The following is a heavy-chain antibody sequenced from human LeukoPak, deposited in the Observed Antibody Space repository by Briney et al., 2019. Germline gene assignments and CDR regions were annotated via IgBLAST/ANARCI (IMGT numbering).Heavy chain of an antibody. D-gene: IGHD6-19*01. Sequence: PGGSLRLSCAASGFTFSSYSMNWVRQAPGKGLEWVSSISSSSSYIYYADSVKGRFTISRDNAKNSLYLQMNSLRAEDTAVYYCARAPYSSGWYLSYFQHWGQGTLVTVSS. CDR3: ARAPYSSGWYLSYFQH. V-gene: IGHV3-21*01. J-gene: IGHJ1*01. CDR2: ISSSSSYI. CDR1: GFTFSSYS.